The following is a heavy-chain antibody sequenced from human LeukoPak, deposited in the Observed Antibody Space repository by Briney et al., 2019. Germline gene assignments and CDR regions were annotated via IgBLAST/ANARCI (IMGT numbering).Heavy chain of an antibody. Sequence: SETLSLTCTVSGGSISSYYWSWIRQPPGKGREWIGYIYYSGSTNYNPSLKSRVTISVDTSKNQFSPKLSSVTAADTAVYYCARDGRGYSYGHFDYWGQGTLVTVSS. D-gene: IGHD5-18*01. J-gene: IGHJ4*02. CDR3: ARDGRGYSYGHFDY. CDR2: IYYSGST. CDR1: GGSISSYY. V-gene: IGHV4-59*01.